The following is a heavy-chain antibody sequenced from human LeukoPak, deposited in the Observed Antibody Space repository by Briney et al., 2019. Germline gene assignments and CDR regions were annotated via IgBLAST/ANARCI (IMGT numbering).Heavy chain of an antibody. J-gene: IGHJ1*01. CDR2: MNPNSGNT. V-gene: IGHV1-8*03. CDR1: GYTFTSYD. Sequence: ASVKVSRKASGYTFTSYDINWVRQATGQGLEWMGWMNPNSGNTGYAQKFQGRVTITRNTSISTAYMELSSLRSEDTAVYYCARPQEEFCSSTSCYDFQHWGQGTLVTVSS. CDR3: ARPQEEFCSSTSCYDFQH. D-gene: IGHD2-2*01.